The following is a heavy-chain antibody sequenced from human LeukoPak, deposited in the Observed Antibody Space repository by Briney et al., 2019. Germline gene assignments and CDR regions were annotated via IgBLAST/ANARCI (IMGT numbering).Heavy chain of an antibody. CDR3: ASTADSGYDYGGFDY. V-gene: IGHV5-51*01. D-gene: IGHD5-12*01. J-gene: IGHJ4*02. CDR2: IYPGDSDT. Sequence: GESLKISCKGSGYSFTSYWIGWVRQMPGKGLEWMGIIYPGDSDTRYSPSFQGQVTISADKSISTAYLQWSSLRASDTAMYYCASTADSGYDYGGFDYWGQGTLVTVSS. CDR1: GYSFTSYW.